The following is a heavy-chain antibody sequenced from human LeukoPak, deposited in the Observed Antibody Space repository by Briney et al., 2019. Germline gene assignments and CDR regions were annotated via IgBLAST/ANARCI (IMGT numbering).Heavy chain of an antibody. CDR1: GGSFSGYY. D-gene: IGHD6-13*01. V-gene: IGHV4-34*01. J-gene: IGHJ5*02. CDR2: INHSGST. Sequence: PSETLSLTCAVYGGSFSGYYWSWIRQPPGKGLEWIGEINHSGSTNYNPSLKSRVTISVDTSKNQFSLKLSSVTAADTAVHYCARCSSSWLVRLFDPWGQGTLVTVSS. CDR3: ARCSSSWLVRLFDP.